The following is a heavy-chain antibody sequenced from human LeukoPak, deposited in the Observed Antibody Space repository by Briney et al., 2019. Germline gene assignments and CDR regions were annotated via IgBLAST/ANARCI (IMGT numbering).Heavy chain of an antibody. Sequence: GGSLRLSCAASGFTFSAYGMHWVRQAPGKGLEWVAVIWFDGSNKYYADSVKGRFTISRDNSKNTLYLQMNSLRAEDTAVYYCASAAGPFDNWGQGTLVTVSS. J-gene: IGHJ4*02. CDR1: GFTFSAYG. V-gene: IGHV3-33*01. CDR3: ASAAGPFDN. CDR2: IWFDGSNK. D-gene: IGHD6-13*01.